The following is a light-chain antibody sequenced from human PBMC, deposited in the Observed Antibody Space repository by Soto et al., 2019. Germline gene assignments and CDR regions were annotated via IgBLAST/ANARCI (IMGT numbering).Light chain of an antibody. CDR2: AAS. V-gene: IGKV1-39*01. CDR3: QQSDSTPPT. CDR1: QSISNS. J-gene: IGKJ1*01. Sequence: DIQMTQSPSSLSASAGDRVTITCRASQSISNSLNWYQQKPGKAPKPLIYAASSLQRGVPSRFSGSGSGTDFTLTINGLQSDDFATYYCQQSDSTPPTFGQGTKVE.